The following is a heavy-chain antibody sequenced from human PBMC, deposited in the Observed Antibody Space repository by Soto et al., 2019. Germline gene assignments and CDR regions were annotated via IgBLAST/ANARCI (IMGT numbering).Heavy chain of an antibody. D-gene: IGHD3-3*01. J-gene: IGHJ3*02. CDR1: GGSISSGVYY. V-gene: IGHV4-31*03. CDR2: IYYSGST. Sequence: SETLSLTCTVSGGSISSGVYYWSWIRHHPGKGLEWIGYIYYSGSTYYNPSLKSRVTISVDTSKNQFSLKLSSVTAADTAVYYCARDFWSGYFAFDIWGQGTMVTV. CDR3: ARDFWSGYFAFDI.